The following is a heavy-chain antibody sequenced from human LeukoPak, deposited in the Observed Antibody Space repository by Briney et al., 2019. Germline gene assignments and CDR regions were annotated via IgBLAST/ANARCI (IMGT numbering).Heavy chain of an antibody. J-gene: IGHJ3*02. CDR2: ISAYNGNT. D-gene: IGHD5-24*01. CDR3: ARGQGDGYNWGVFDI. V-gene: IGHV1-18*01. Sequence: ASVKVSCKASGYTFTSYGISWVRQAPGQGLEWMGWISAYNGNTNYAQKLQGRVTMTTDTSTSTAYMELRSLRSDDTAVYYCARGQGDGYNWGVFDIWGQGTMVTVSS. CDR1: GYTFTSYG.